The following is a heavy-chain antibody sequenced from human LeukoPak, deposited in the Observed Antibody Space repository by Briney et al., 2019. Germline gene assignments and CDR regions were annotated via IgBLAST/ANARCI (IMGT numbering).Heavy chain of an antibody. Sequence: GRSLRLSCAASGFTFSSYSMHWVPQAPGKGLEWVSSISSSSSYIYYADSVKGRFTISRDNAKNTLYLQMNSLRAEDTGVYYCARDRQQLWLKEGSFDYWGQGTLVTVSS. D-gene: IGHD5-18*01. J-gene: IGHJ4*02. CDR1: GFTFSSYS. V-gene: IGHV3-21*01. CDR2: ISSSSSYI. CDR3: ARDRQQLWLKEGSFDY.